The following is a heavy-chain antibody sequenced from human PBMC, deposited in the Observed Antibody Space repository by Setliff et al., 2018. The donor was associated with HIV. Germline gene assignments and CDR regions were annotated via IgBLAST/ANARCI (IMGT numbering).Heavy chain of an antibody. CDR2: IVPALGIA. Sequence: ASVKVSCKAFGDTLTHHSISWVRQAPGQGLEWIGSIVPALGIANHSPSLKSRVSISLDPSTKQVSLRLRSVTAADTAVYYCARGGSYDTFDYWGQGTLVTVSS. D-gene: IGHD3-22*01. CDR3: ARGGSYDTFDY. V-gene: IGHV1-69*04. J-gene: IGHJ4*02. CDR1: GDTLTHHS.